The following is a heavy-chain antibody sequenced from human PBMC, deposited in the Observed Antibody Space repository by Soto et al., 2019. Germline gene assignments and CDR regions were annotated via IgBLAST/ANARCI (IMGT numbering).Heavy chain of an antibody. CDR1: GGSFSGYY. CDR3: ARDVEVATIAGTP. Sequence: SETLSLTCAVYGGSFSGYYWSWIRQPPGKGLEWIGEINHSGSTNYNPSLKSRVTISVDTSKNQFSLKLSSVTAADTAVYYCARDVEVATIAGTPWGQGTLVTVSS. D-gene: IGHD5-12*01. J-gene: IGHJ5*02. CDR2: INHSGST. V-gene: IGHV4-34*01.